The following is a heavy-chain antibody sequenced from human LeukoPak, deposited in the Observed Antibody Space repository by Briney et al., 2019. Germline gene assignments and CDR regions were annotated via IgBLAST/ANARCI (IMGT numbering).Heavy chain of an antibody. Sequence: GGSLRLSCAASGITFSSYAMSWVRQAPGKGLEWVSAISGSGGSTYYADSVKGRFAISRDNSKNTLYLQMNSLRAEDTAVYYCAKDGTMDRGDIFSQSPFFDYWGQGTLVTVSS. CDR2: ISGSGGST. V-gene: IGHV3-23*01. CDR1: GITFSSYA. CDR3: AKDGTMDRGDIFSQSPFFDY. D-gene: IGHD3-10*01. J-gene: IGHJ4*02.